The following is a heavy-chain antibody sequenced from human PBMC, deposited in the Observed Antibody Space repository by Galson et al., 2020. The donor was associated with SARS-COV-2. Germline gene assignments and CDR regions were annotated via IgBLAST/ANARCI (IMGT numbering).Heavy chain of an antibody. Sequence: GGSLRLSCAASGFTFSSYSMNWVRQAPGKGLEWVAVIWYDGSNKYYADSVKGRFTISRDNSKNTLYLQMNSLRAEDTAVYYCAGEITMLYGMDVWGQGTTVTVSS. CDR3: AGEITMLYGMDV. V-gene: IGHV3-33*08. J-gene: IGHJ6*02. CDR2: IWYDGSNK. CDR1: GFTFSSYS. D-gene: IGHD3-10*02.